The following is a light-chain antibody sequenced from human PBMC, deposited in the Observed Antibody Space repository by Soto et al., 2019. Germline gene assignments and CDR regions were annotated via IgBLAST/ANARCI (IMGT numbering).Light chain of an antibody. J-gene: IGKJ1*01. V-gene: IGKV3-20*01. CDR3: QHYQT. CDR1: QSVSSSY. CDR2: GAS. Sequence: EIVLTQSPGTLSLSPGERATLSCRASQSVSSSYLAWYQQKPGQAPRLLIYGASSRATAIPDRFSGSGSGTDFTLTISRLEPEDFAVYYCQHYQTFGQGTRWIS.